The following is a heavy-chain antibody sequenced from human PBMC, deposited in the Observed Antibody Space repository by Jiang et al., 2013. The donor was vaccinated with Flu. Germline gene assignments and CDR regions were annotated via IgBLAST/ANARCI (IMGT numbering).Heavy chain of an antibody. CDR2: IDPSDAYT. Sequence: GAEVKKPGESLKISCKGSEYTFTNYWISWVRQMPGKGLEWMGRIDPSDAYTNYSPSFQGHVTISADKSISTVYLQWSSLKASDTAIYYCARQFCTNGICYYYFENWGQGTQVTVSS. J-gene: IGHJ4*02. V-gene: IGHV5-10-1*01. D-gene: IGHD2-8*01. CDR1: EYTFTNYW. CDR3: ARQFCTNGICYYYFEN.